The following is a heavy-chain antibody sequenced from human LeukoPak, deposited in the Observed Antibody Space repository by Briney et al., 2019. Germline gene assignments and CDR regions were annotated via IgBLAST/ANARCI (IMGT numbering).Heavy chain of an antibody. D-gene: IGHD6-13*01. Sequence: GGSLRLSCAASGFAFTNYWVMWVRQAPGKGLEWVANIKQDGSEKYYLDSVKGRFTISRDNAKNSLYLQMNSLRAEDTAVYYCARDDIAATGPSFDYWGQGTLVTVSS. CDR3: ARDDIAATGPSFDY. J-gene: IGHJ4*02. CDR2: IKQDGSEK. V-gene: IGHV3-7*01. CDR1: GFAFTNYW.